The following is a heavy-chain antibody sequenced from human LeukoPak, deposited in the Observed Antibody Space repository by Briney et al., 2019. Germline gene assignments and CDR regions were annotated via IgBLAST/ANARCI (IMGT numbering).Heavy chain of an antibody. V-gene: IGHV4-59*01. CDR2: IYYSGST. CDR3: ARGVIVGATREYFDY. CDR1: GGSFSGYY. J-gene: IGHJ4*02. Sequence: PSETLSLTCAVYGGSFSGYYWSWIRQPPGKGLEWIGYIYYSGSTNYNPSLKSRVTISVDTSKNQFFLKLSSVTAADTAVYYCARGVIVGATREYFDYWGQGTLVTVSS. D-gene: IGHD1-26*01.